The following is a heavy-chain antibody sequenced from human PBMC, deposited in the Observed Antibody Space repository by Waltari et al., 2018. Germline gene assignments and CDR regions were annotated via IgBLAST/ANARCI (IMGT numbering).Heavy chain of an antibody. V-gene: IGHV1-69*01. Sequence: QVQLVQSGAEVKKPGSSVKVSCKASGGTFSSYAISWVRQTPGQGLEWMGGIIHMLGTANYAPKFQGRVTITADESTSTAYMELSSLRSEDTAVYYCASSTTVTDAFDIWGQGTMVTVSS. CDR3: ASSTTVTDAFDI. CDR1: GGTFSSYA. CDR2: IIHMLGTA. D-gene: IGHD4-17*01. J-gene: IGHJ3*02.